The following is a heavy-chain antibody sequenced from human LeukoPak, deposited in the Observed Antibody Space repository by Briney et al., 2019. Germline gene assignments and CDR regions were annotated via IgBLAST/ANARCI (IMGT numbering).Heavy chain of an antibody. CDR3: AKEHGYAYYYYMDV. J-gene: IGHJ6*03. D-gene: IGHD5-12*01. Sequence: GGSLRLSCAASGFTFSSYGMHWVRQAPGKGLGWVAFIRYDGSNKYYADSVKGRFTISRDNSKNTLYLQMNSLRAEDTAVYYCAKEHGYAYYYYMDVWGKGTTVTVSS. CDR2: IRYDGSNK. V-gene: IGHV3-30*02. CDR1: GFTFSSYG.